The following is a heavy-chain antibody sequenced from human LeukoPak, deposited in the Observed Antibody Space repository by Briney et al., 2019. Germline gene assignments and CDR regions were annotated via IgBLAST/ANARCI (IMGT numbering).Heavy chain of an antibody. CDR1: GYTFTGYY. V-gene: IGHV1-2*02. J-gene: IGHJ5*02. D-gene: IGHD1-1*01. CDR2: INPNSGGT. CDR3: ARDKATGTTGRFDP. Sequence: ASVKVSCKASGYTFTGYYMHWVRQAPGQGLEWMGWINPNSGGTNYAQKFQGRVTMTRDTSISTACMELSRLRSDDTAVYYCARDKATGTTGRFDPWGQGTLVTVSS.